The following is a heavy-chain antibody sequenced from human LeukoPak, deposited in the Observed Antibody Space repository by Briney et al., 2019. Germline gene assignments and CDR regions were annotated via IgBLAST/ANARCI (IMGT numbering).Heavy chain of an antibody. CDR3: ARERDGAFDI. Sequence: KTSETLSLTCAVYGGPFSGYYWSWIRQPPGKGLEWIGEINHSGSTDYNPSLKSRVTISVDTSKNQFSLKLSSVTAADTAVYYCARERDGAFDIWGQGTMVTVSS. V-gene: IGHV4-34*01. J-gene: IGHJ3*02. CDR2: INHSGST. CDR1: GGPFSGYY.